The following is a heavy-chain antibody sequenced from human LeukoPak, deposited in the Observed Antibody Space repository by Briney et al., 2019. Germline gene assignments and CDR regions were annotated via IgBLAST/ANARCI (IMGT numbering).Heavy chain of an antibody. Sequence: SETLSLTCTVSGGSISSYSWSWIRQPPGKGLEWIGYIYYSGSTNYNPSLKSRVTISVDTSKNQFSLKLSSVTAADTAVYYCARANSWYGFDYWGQGTLVTVSS. V-gene: IGHV4-59*01. CDR1: GGSISSYS. CDR2: IYYSGST. CDR3: ARANSWYGFDY. D-gene: IGHD6-13*01. J-gene: IGHJ4*02.